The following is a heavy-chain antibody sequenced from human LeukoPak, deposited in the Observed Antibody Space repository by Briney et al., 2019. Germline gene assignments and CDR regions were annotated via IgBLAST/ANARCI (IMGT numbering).Heavy chain of an antibody. V-gene: IGHV3-48*01. CDR2: INIDSITV. CDR3: SPAKFAQ. J-gene: IGHJ4*02. Sequence: GSLRLLCAASGFPLTSYSINWVRQAPGEGVEWVSYINIDSITVNYADSVKGRFTISRHNAENSLYLHINSQSAQDRSVTYCSPAKFAQWGQASLVTVPS. CDR1: GFPLTSYS.